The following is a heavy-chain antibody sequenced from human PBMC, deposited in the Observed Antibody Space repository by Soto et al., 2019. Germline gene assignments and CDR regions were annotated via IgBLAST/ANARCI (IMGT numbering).Heavy chain of an antibody. D-gene: IGHD1-26*01. V-gene: IGHV1-8*01. J-gene: IGHJ4*02. CDR1: GYTFMAYL. CDR2: MNPNSGNT. Sequence: QEQLVQSGAAVKKPGASVKVSCKASGYTFMAYLINWVRRATGQGLEWMGWMNPNSGNTNYGQRFQDRATMTRNTSINTAYLEVSGLGSDDTAVYCCASAVGGPLLWGQGTLVTVSS. CDR3: ASAVGGPLL.